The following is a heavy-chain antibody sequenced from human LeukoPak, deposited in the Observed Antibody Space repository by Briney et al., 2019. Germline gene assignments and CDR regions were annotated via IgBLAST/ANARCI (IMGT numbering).Heavy chain of an antibody. CDR1: GYSFTSYW. J-gene: IGHJ3*02. V-gene: IGHV5-51*01. CDR3: ARSSSAYDFWVDAFDI. CDR2: IYPGDSDT. D-gene: IGHD3-3*01. Sequence: GESLKISCKGSGYSFTSYWIGWVRQMPGKGLEWMGIIYPGDSDTRYSPSFQGQVTISADKSISTAYLQWSSLKASDTAMYYCARSSSAYDFWVDAFDIWGQGTMVTVSS.